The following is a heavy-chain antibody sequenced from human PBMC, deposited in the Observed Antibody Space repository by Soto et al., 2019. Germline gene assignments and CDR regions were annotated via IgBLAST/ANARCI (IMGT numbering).Heavy chain of an antibody. D-gene: IGHD2-8*02. CDR2: ISDSGTTI. CDR3: VKEYCTGGACFDAFDL. CDR1: GFIFSNYE. V-gene: IGHV3-48*03. Sequence: GGSLRLSCAASGFIFSNYEVDWVRQVPGKGLEWISYISDSGTTIYYAASVKGRFTISRDDARNSLYLQMNNLRDEDTAVYFCVKEYCTGGACFDAFDLWGQGTLVTVSS. J-gene: IGHJ3*01.